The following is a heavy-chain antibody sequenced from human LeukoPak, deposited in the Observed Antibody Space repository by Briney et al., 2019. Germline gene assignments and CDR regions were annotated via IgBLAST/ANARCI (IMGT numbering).Heavy chain of an antibody. V-gene: IGHV4-59*01. D-gene: IGHD3-10*01. CDR3: ARSLQYNNNNYFYYGMDV. CDR1: GGSISSYY. CDR2: NYYSGST. J-gene: IGHJ6*02. Sequence: SKTLSPTCTVSGGSISSYYWNWIRQPPGEGLEWIGYNYYSGSTNYNPSLKSRVTISVDTSKNQFSLKLNSVTAADTAVYYCARSLQYNNNNYFYYGMDVWGQGTTVTVSS.